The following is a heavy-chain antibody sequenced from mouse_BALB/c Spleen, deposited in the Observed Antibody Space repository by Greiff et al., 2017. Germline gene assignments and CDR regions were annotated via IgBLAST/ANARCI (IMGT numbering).Heavy chain of an antibody. CDR3: ARGEAWFAY. CDR2: ISSGSSTI. CDR1: GFTFSSFG. J-gene: IGHJ3*01. V-gene: IGHV5-17*02. Sequence: EVKVVESGGGLVQPGGSRKLSCAASGFTFSSFGMHWVRQAPEKGLEWVAYISSGSSTIYYADTVKGRFTISRDNPKNTLFLQMTSLRSEDTAMYYCARGEAWFAYWGQGTLVTVSA.